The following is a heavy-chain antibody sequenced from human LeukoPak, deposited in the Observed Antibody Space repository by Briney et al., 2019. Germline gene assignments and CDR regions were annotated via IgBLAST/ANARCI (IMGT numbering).Heavy chain of an antibody. V-gene: IGHV3-11*04. CDR3: ARAKGSGTLGSDAFDI. Sequence: PGGSLRLSCAASGFTFSDYNMRWIRQAPGKGLEWVSSISRSGSTKYYADSVKGRFTISRDNAKNSLFLQMNSLRAEDTAVYYCARAKGSGTLGSDAFDIWGQGTMVTVSS. CDR1: GFTFSDYN. CDR2: ISRSGSTK. J-gene: IGHJ3*02. D-gene: IGHD3-10*01.